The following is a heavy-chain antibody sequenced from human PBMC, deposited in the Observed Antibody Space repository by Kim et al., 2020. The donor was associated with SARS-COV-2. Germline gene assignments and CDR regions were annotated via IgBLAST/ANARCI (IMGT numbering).Heavy chain of an antibody. CDR3: AGYLAQGLFAS. CDR1: GFSVNNNY. V-gene: IGHV3-53*05. D-gene: IGHD3-22*01. CDR2: IFIGGST. J-gene: IGHJ4*02. Sequence: GGSLRLSCAASGFSVNNNYMSWVRQAPGKALEWVSIIFIGGSTFYSDSVKGRFTISRDDSEKMVYLQMNSLRSEDTAVYFCAGYLAQGLFASWGQGNLVTVSS.